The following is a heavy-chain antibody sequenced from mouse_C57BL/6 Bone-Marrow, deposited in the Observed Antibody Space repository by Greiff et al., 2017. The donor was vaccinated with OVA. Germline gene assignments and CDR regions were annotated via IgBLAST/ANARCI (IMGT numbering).Heavy chain of an antibody. CDR3: AREGGSLAY. Sequence: QVQLQQSGPGLVQPSQRLSITCTVSGFSLTSYGVHWVRQSPGQGLEWLGVIWSGGSTDYNAAFIYRLSISKDKSKSQVFLKMNSLQAVNTAIYYCAREGGSLAYWGQGTTLTVAS. CDR2: IWSGGST. J-gene: IGHJ2*01. CDR1: GFSLTSYG. V-gene: IGHV2-2*01. D-gene: IGHD1-1*02.